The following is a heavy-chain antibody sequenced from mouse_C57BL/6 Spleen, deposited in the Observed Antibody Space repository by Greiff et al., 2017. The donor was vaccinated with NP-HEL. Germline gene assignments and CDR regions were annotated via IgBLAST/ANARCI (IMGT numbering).Heavy chain of an antibody. V-gene: IGHV1-52*01. J-gene: IGHJ2*01. CDR2: IDPSDSET. D-gene: IGHD2-3*01. CDR1: GYTFTSYW. CDR3: ARSEEHGYYV. Sequence: VQLQQPGAELVRPGSSVKLSCKASGYTFTSYWMHWVKQRPIQGLEWIGNIDPSDSETHYNQKFKDKATLTVDKSSSTAYMQLSSLTSEDTAVYYCARSEEHGYYVWGQGTTLTVSS.